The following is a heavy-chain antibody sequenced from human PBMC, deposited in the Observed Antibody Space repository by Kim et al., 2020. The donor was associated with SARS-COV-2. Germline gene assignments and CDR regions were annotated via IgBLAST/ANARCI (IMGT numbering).Heavy chain of an antibody. Sequence: ASVKVSCKASGYTFTSYAMHWVRQAPGQRLEWMGWINAGNGNTKYSQKFQGRVTITRDTSASTAYMELSSLRSEDTAVYYCARGKTPGRGVHIPNWFDPWGQGTLVTVSS. D-gene: IGHD3-10*01. CDR3: ARGKTPGRGVHIPNWFDP. J-gene: IGHJ5*02. CDR2: INAGNGNT. CDR1: GYTFTSYA. V-gene: IGHV1-3*01.